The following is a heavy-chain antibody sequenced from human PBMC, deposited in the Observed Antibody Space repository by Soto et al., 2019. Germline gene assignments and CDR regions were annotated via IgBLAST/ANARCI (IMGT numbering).Heavy chain of an antibody. V-gene: IGHV1-69*02. Sequence: QVQLVQSGAEVKKPGSSVKVSCKASVDTFSSDTISWVRQAPGQGLEWMGRIIPVPDMANYAQKFQGSVTITAAKSTRTAYMELSRPRSEDTAVYYSAAGGQGAFDIWGQGKMVTVSS. CDR1: VDTFSSDT. J-gene: IGHJ3*02. CDR2: IIPVPDMA. D-gene: IGHD1-26*01. CDR3: AAGGQGAFDI.